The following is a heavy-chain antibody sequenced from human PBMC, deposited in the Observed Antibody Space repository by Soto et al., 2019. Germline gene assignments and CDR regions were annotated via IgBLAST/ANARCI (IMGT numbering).Heavy chain of an antibody. J-gene: IGHJ6*02. V-gene: IGHV3-30*18. D-gene: IGHD3-10*01. Sequence: GGSLRLSCAASGFTFSAFGMHWVRQAPGKGLEWVAIISYDGILKYYADSVKGRFTISRDTSKSALYLQMNSLRPEDTAVYYCAKDFKISGGHYGSLNYYYVMDVWGQGTTVTVSS. CDR1: GFTFSAFG. CDR2: ISYDGILK. CDR3: AKDFKISGGHYGSLNYYYVMDV.